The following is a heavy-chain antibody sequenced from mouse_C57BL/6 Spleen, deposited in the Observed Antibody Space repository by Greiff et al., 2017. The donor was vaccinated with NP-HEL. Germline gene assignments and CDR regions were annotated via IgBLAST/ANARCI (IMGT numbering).Heavy chain of an antibody. D-gene: IGHD1-1*01. Sequence: VQLKESGAELVRPGASVKLSCTASGFTIKDDYMHWVKQRPEQGLEWIGRIDPENGDTEYISKFQGKATITADTSSNTAYLQLSSLTSEDTADYDCTTLADYYRSSSGYWGKGTTLTVSS. CDR3: TTLADYYRSSSGY. J-gene: IGHJ2*01. CDR1: GFTIKDDY. V-gene: IGHV14-4*01. CDR2: IDPENGDT.